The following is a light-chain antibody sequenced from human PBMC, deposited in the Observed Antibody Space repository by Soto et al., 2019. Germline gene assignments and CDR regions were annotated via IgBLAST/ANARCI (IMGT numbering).Light chain of an antibody. Sequence: QLVLTQPASVSGSPGQSITISCTGTSSDVGAYTYVSWYQQHPGKAPKLMIFEVSDRPSGVSNRFSGSKSGNTASLTISGLQAEEEADYYCSSYTTSNTLVFGGGTKLTVL. CDR3: SSYTTSNTLV. CDR1: SSDVGAYTY. J-gene: IGLJ2*01. CDR2: EVS. V-gene: IGLV2-14*01.